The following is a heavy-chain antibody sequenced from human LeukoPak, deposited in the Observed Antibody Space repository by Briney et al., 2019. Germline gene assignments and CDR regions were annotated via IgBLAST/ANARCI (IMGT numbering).Heavy chain of an antibody. CDR1: GGSFSGYY. CDR2: INHSGST. CDR3: AGGYYYDSSGYDSGV. D-gene: IGHD3-22*01. V-gene: IGHV4-34*01. Sequence: SETLSLTCAVYGGSFSGYYWSWIRQPPGKGLEWIGEINHSGSTNYNPSLKSRVTISVDTSKNQFSLKLSSATAADTAVYYCAGGYYYDSSGYDSGVWGQGTLVTVSS. J-gene: IGHJ4*02.